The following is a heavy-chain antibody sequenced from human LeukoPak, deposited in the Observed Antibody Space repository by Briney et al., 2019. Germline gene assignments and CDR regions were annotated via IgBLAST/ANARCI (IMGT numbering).Heavy chain of an antibody. D-gene: IGHD2-15*01. CDR3: ARDVGMIAANTTWFDP. Sequence: ASVKVSCTASGYRLTGYYIRWVRQAPGQGLEWMGWINPNSGGTNYAQKFQGRVTMTRDTSISTAYMELTRLSSENAVVYCCARDVGMIAANTTWFDPWGQGTLVTVSS. V-gene: IGHV1-2*02. J-gene: IGHJ5*02. CDR2: INPNSGGT. CDR1: GYRLTGYY.